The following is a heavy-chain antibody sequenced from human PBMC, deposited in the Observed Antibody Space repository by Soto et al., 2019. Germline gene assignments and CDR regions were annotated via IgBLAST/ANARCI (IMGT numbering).Heavy chain of an antibody. CDR1: ISNSY. CDR3: ARGPPFDY. Sequence: ISNSYWSWIRQPPGKDLEWIAFIYNSVSTNYNPSLKSRVTISVDTSKNQFSLKLNSVTAADTAVYFCARGPPFDYWGQGTLVTVSS. J-gene: IGHJ4*02. CDR2: IYNSVST. V-gene: IGHV4-59*01.